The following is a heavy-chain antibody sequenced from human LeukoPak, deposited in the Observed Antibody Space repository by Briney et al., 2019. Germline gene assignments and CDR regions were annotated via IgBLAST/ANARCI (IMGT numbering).Heavy chain of an antibody. CDR1: GFTFTTYS. Sequence: GGSLRLSCAASGFTFTTYSMRWVRQPPGKGREGVSAVSGSGGDTFYADSVKGRFTLSRDNRTNIVYLQMSNLRAEDTVLYYCVKDAPSVCRDSHWGQGTLVTVSS. V-gene: IGHV3-23*01. J-gene: IGHJ1*01. CDR2: VSGSGGDT. CDR3: VKDAPSVCRDSH. D-gene: IGHD2-2*01.